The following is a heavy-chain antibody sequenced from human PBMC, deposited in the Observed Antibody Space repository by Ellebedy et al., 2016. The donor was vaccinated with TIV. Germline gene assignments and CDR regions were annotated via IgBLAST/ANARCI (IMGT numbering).Heavy chain of an antibody. CDR1: GGSISSYY. CDR3: ARCVVVVPAAIWDYCYMDV. D-gene: IGHD2-2*01. J-gene: IGHJ6*03. Sequence: SETLSLXXTVSGGSISSYYWSWIRQPPGKGLEWIGYIYYSGSTNYNPSLKSRVTISVDMSKNQFSLKLTSVTAADTAVYYCARCVVVVPAAIWDYCYMDVWGKGTTVTVSS. V-gene: IGHV4-59*01. CDR2: IYYSGST.